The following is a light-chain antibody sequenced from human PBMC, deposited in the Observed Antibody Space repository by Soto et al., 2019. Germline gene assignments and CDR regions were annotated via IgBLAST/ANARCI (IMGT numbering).Light chain of an antibody. CDR2: DAS. CDR3: QQLNSYPRT. J-gene: IGKJ5*01. Sequence: EIVLTQSPATLSLSPGEGATLSCRASQSVSSYLAWFQQKPGQAPRLLIYDASNRATGIPARFSGSGSGTDFTLTISSLQPEDFATYYCQQLNSYPRTFGQGTRLEIK. CDR1: QSVSSY. V-gene: IGKV3-11*01.